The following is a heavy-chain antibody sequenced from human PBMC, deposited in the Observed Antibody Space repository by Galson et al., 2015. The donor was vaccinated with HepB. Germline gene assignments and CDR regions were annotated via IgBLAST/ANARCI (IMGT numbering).Heavy chain of an antibody. V-gene: IGHV1-18*01. CDR1: GYTFSSHG. CDR3: ARARYSSTPPDY. D-gene: IGHD6-13*01. J-gene: IGHJ4*02. Sequence: SVKVSCKVSGYTFSSHGISWVRQAPGQGLEWMGGISFYNGNINYAQKLQGRVVMTTDTSTNTVYMELRSLRFDDTAVYYCARARYSSTPPDYWGQGTLVTVSS. CDR2: ISFYNGNI.